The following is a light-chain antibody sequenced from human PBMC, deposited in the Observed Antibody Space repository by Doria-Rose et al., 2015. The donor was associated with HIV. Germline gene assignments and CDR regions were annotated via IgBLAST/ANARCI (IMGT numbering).Light chain of an antibody. CDR1: QRVKSSY. CDR2: DAS. CDR3: QQYGTSRGT. Sequence: EIVLTQSPGTLSLSPGERANLSCRASQRVKSSYLAWYQQQTGQAPSILIYDASTRATGIPDRFSGSGSGTDFTLTISRLEPEDXAVYYCQQYGTSRGTFGQGXRXEIK. V-gene: IGKV3-20*01. J-gene: IGKJ5*01.